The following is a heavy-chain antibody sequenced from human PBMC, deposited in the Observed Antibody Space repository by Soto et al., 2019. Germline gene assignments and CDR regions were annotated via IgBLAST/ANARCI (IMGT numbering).Heavy chain of an antibody. D-gene: IGHD2-2*01. Sequence: AALKVSCQGSVYTFTSYAMHWVRHAPGQKLELMGWINAGSGNRKDSQNVQGRGTITRDRSASTAYMALSSLRSEDTAVYYCASSYCISTSCPPYYGMALCGQGPTLTVSS. J-gene: IGHJ6*02. V-gene: IGHV1-3*01. CDR1: VYTFTSYA. CDR2: INAGSGNR. CDR3: ASSYCISTSCPPYYGMAL.